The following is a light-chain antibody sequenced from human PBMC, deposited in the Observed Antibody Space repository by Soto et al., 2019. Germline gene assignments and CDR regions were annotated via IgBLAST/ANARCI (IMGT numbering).Light chain of an antibody. CDR1: QNIGRW. V-gene: IGKV1-39*01. Sequence: DIHMTQSPSTLSSSIGDRVTIPFLASQNIGRWLAWYQQKPGTAPNLLIYAASSLQSGVPSRFSGSGSGTDFTLTISSLQPEDFATYYCQQSYSTPPTFGQGTRLEI. CDR3: QQSYSTPPT. CDR2: AAS. J-gene: IGKJ5*01.